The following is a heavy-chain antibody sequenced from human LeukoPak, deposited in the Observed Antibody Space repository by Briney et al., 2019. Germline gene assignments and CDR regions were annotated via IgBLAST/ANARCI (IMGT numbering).Heavy chain of an antibody. CDR3: VRDGVGTAPYDL. J-gene: IGHJ4*01. V-gene: IGHV3-74*01. Sequence: PGESLKISCAGSGFTMSNYWMNWVRQAPGEGLVWVSHINPGDGSTTGYADSVKGRFTVSRDNAKNTLYLQMTSLKDGDTAVYYCVRDGVGTAPYDLWGQGTLVTVSS. CDR2: INPGDGSTT. CDR1: GFTMSNYW. D-gene: IGHD3-3*01.